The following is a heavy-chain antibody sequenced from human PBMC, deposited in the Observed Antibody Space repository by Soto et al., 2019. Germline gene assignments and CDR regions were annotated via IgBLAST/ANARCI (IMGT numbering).Heavy chain of an antibody. J-gene: IGHJ4*02. Sequence: SETLSLTCNVSGGSIDRSNYYWDWLRQPPGKGLEWIGTTYYNGNAYYNPSLRSRVSMSVDTSKNQFSLKLISVTAADTADYYCARHFVAVVIKGWGYWGQGKLVTVSS. CDR2: TYYNGNA. CDR1: GGSIDRSNYY. V-gene: IGHV4-39*01. CDR3: ARHFVAVVIKGWGY. D-gene: IGHD3-10*01.